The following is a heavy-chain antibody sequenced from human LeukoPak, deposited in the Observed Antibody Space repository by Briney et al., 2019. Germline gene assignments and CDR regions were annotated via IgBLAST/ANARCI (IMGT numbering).Heavy chain of an antibody. J-gene: IGHJ4*02. V-gene: IGHV3-23*01. Sequence: AGGSLRLSCAASGFTFSSYAMTWIRQAPGKGLEWVSGISGSGAEIYYTDSVKGRFTSSRDNSKNTLYLQMNSLRAEDTAVYYRAFSVRGVIITYFDHWGQGTLVTVSS. CDR2: ISGSGAEI. CDR3: AFSVRGVIITYFDH. D-gene: IGHD3-10*02. CDR1: GFTFSSYA.